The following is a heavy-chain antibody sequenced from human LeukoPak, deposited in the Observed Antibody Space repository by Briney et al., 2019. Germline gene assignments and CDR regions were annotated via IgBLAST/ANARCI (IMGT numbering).Heavy chain of an antibody. J-gene: IGHJ4*02. D-gene: IGHD4-17*01. Sequence: SVKVSCKASGGTFSSYAISWVRQAPGQGLEWMGRIIPILGIANYAQKFQGRVTITADKSTSTAYMELSSLRSEDTAEYYCARRATTVAYFDYWGQGTLVTVSS. CDR2: IIPILGIA. CDR1: GGTFSSYA. V-gene: IGHV1-69*04. CDR3: ARRATTVAYFDY.